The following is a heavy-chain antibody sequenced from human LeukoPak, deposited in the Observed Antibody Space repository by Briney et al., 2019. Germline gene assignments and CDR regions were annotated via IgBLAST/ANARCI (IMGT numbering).Heavy chain of an antibody. CDR2: IRSKAYGGTT. D-gene: IGHD2-2*01. V-gene: IGHV3-49*04. J-gene: IGHJ6*03. Sequence: GGSLRLSCTASGFTFGDYAMSWVRQAPGKGLEWVGIIRSKAYGGTTEYAASVKGRFTISRDDSKSIAYLQMNSLKTEDTAVYYCTREGFVVVPTGTEYYMDVWGKGTTVTVSS. CDR1: GFTFGDYA. CDR3: TREGFVVVPTGTEYYMDV.